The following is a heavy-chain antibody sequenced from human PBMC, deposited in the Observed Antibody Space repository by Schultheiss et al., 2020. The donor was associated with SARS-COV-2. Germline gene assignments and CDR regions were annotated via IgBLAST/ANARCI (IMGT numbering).Heavy chain of an antibody. D-gene: IGHD2-2*01. CDR3: TTVREYQLYYYYGMDV. J-gene: IGHJ6*02. V-gene: IGHV3-15*01. Sequence: GESLKISCAASGFTFSNAWMSWVRQAPGKGLEWVGRIKSKTDGGTTDYAAPVKGRFTISRDDSKNTLYLQMNSLKTEDTAVYYCTTVREYQLYYYYGMDVWGQGTTVTVSS. CDR2: IKSKTDGGTT. CDR1: GFTFSNAW.